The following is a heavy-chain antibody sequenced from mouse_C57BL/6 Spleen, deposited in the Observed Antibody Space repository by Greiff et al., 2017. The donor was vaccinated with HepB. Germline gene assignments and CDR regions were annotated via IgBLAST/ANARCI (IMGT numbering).Heavy chain of an antibody. CDR1: GFSLTSYG. D-gene: IGHD2-5*01. CDR3: ARRAYYSNHFDY. CDR2: IWSGGST. J-gene: IGHJ2*01. Sequence: VHLVESGPGLVQPSQSLSITCTVSGFSLTSYGVHWVRQSPGKGLEWLGVIWSGGSTDYNAAFISRLSISKDNSKSQVFFKMNSLQADDTAIYYCARRAYYSNHFDYWGQGTTLTVSS. V-gene: IGHV2-2*01.